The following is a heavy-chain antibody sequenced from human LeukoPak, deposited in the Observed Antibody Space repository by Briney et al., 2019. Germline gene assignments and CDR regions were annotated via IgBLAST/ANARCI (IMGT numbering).Heavy chain of an antibody. CDR1: GGSISSSSYY. J-gene: IGHJ5*02. CDR3: ARDSVATIIEGIDP. D-gene: IGHD5-12*01. V-gene: IGHV4-39*07. Sequence: PSETLSLTCTVSGGSISSSSYYWGWIRQPPGKGLEWIGSIYCSGSTYYNPSLKSRVTISVDTSKNQFSLKLSSVTAADTAVYYCARDSVATIIEGIDPWGQGTLVTVSS. CDR2: IYCSGST.